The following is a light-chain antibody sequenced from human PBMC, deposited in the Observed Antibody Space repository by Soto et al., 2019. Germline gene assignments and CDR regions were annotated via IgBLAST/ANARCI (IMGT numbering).Light chain of an antibody. V-gene: IGKV1D-16*01. Sequence: DIQMTQSPSSLSASVGDRVTITCRASQGLSSWLAWYQQKPEEAPKSLIHAASRLEIGFPSRFSGSESGTEFALTISSLQPADVAPYYCHQYNIYPITFGQGTRLE. J-gene: IGKJ5*01. CDR2: AAS. CDR3: HQYNIYPIT. CDR1: QGLSSW.